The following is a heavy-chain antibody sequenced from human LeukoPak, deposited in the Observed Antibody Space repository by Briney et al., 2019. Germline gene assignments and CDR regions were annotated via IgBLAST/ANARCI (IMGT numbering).Heavy chain of an antibody. Sequence: GGSLRLSCAASGFTFSSYTMSWVRQAPGKGLEWVSTITTSDGNTYYADSVKGRFTVSRDNSKNTLFLQMNSLRDEDTAVYYCARPGAYYGMDVWGQGTTVTVSS. CDR2: ITTSDGNT. D-gene: IGHD3-10*01. CDR1: GFTFSSYT. V-gene: IGHV3-23*01. CDR3: ARPGAYYGMDV. J-gene: IGHJ6*02.